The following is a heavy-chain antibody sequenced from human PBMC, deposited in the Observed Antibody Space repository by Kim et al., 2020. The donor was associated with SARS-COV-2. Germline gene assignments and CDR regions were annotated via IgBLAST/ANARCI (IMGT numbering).Heavy chain of an antibody. CDR3: AREPGINMIVVVTRNDAFDI. CDR1: GYTFTGYY. Sequence: ASVKVSCKASGYTFTGYYMHWVRQAPGQGLEWMGWINPNSGGTNYAQKFQGRVTMTRDTSISTAYMELSRLRSDDTAVYYCAREPGINMIVVVTRNDAFDIWGQGTMVTVSS. J-gene: IGHJ3*02. D-gene: IGHD3-22*01. CDR2: INPNSGGT. V-gene: IGHV1-2*02.